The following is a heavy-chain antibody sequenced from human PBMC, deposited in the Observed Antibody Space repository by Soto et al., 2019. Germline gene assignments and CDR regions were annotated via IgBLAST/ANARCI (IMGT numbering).Heavy chain of an antibody. V-gene: IGHV3-30-3*01. J-gene: IGHJ4*02. CDR3: VRRLSTHVTAMGY. Sequence: QVQLEESGGGVVQPGRSLRLSCKGSGFTFSSYAIQWVRQAPGKGLEWVAAISDDGTNKHYADSVKGRFTICRDNYRKTVYLQLISVIAEEAAVYYCVRRLSTHVTAMGYWGQGTPATVAS. D-gene: IGHD2-21*02. CDR1: GFTFSSYA. CDR2: ISDDGTNK.